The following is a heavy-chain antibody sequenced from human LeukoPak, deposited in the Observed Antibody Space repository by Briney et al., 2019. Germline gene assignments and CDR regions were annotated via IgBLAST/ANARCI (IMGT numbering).Heavy chain of an antibody. Sequence: SETLSLTCAVYGGSFSGYYWSWIRQPPGKGLEWIGEINHSGSTNYNPSLKSRVTISIDKSKNPFSLKLSSVSAADTAVYYCARGLIRNGGGGCYSVGFDCWGKGTLVSAS. J-gene: IGHJ4*02. CDR1: GGSFSGYY. D-gene: IGHD2-21*02. CDR3: ARGLIRNGGGGCYSVGFDC. V-gene: IGHV4-34*01. CDR2: INHSGST.